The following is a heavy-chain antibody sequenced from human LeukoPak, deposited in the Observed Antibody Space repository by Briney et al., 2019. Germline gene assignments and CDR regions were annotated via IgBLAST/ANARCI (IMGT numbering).Heavy chain of an antibody. J-gene: IGHJ6*02. CDR2: ISSSGSTI. CDR1: GFTFSSYE. CDR3: ARVASLYYYGMDV. Sequence: GGSLRLSCAASGFTFSSYEMNWARQAPGKGLEWVSYISSSGSTIYYADSVKGRFTISRDNAKNSLYLQMNSLRAEDTAVYYCARVASLYYYGMDVWGQGTTVTVSS. V-gene: IGHV3-48*03.